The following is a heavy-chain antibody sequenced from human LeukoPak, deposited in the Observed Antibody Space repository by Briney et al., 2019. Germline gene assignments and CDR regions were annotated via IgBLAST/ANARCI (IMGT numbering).Heavy chain of an antibody. J-gene: IGHJ4*02. CDR3: ATGADSSSWSYFDY. V-gene: IGHV3-7*04. CDR2: IKQDGGER. Sequence: GGSLRLSCAGSGFTFSSYWMSWVRQAPGKGLEWVAIIKQDGGERYHVDSVKGRFTISRDNAKNSLYLQMNSLRAEDTAVYYCATGADSSSWSYFDYWGQGTLVTVSS. CDR1: GFTFSSYW. D-gene: IGHD6-13*01.